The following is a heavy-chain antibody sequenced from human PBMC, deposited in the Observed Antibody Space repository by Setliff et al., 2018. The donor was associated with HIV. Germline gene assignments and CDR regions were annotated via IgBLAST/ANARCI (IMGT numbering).Heavy chain of an antibody. J-gene: IGHJ4*02. V-gene: IGHV3-7*01. CDR3: AREGVADY. CDR1: GFTFSNYW. D-gene: IGHD3-3*01. Sequence: PGGSVRLSCAVSGFTFSNYWMSWVRQAPGKGLEWVANIKQDGSEKYYVDSVRGRFTISRDNAKNSLYLQMNSLRAEDTAVYYCAREGVADYWGQGTLVTVS. CDR2: IKQDGSEK.